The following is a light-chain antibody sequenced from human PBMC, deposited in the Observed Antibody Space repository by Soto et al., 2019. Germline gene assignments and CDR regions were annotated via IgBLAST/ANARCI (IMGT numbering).Light chain of an antibody. V-gene: IGKV3-11*01. CDR2: DAS. Sequence: EIVLTQSPATLSLSPGERATLSCRASQNVNKYLAWYQQKPGQSPRLLIYDASSRATGIPDRFSGGGSGTDFTLTISRLEPEDFAVYYCQQFSSYPLTFGGGTKVDIK. J-gene: IGKJ4*01. CDR3: QQFSSYPLT. CDR1: QNVNKY.